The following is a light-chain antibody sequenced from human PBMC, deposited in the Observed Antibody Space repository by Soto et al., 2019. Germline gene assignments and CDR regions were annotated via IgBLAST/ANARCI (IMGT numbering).Light chain of an antibody. J-gene: IGKJ5*01. Sequence: IVLTHSPATLALSLGERATLSCRASQSVSSYLAWYQQKPGQAPGLLIYDASNRATGIPARFSGSGSGTDFTLTISSLEPEDFAVYYCQQRSNWPPITFGQGTRLEIK. CDR2: DAS. CDR1: QSVSSY. V-gene: IGKV3-11*01. CDR3: QQRSNWPPIT.